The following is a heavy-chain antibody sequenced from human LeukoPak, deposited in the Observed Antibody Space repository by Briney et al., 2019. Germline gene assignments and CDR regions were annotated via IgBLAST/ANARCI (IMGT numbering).Heavy chain of an antibody. CDR3: AKARRDGYNLFDY. D-gene: IGHD5-24*01. J-gene: IGHJ4*02. Sequence: GGSLRLSCAASGFTFSSYAMSWVRQAPGKGLEWVSVISSSGGNTYYTDSVKGRFTVSRDISKNTLYLQMNSLRAEDTALYCCAKARRDGYNLFDYWGQGTLVTVSS. V-gene: IGHV3-23*01. CDR1: GFTFSSYA. CDR2: ISSSGGNT.